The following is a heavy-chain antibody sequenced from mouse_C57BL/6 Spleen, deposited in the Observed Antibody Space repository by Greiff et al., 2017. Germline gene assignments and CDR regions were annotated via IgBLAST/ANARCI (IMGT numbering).Heavy chain of an antibody. J-gene: IGHJ3*01. CDR1: GYTFTSYW. Sequence: VQLQQPGAELVRPGSSVKLSCKASGYTFTSYWMDWVKQRPGQGLEWIGNIYPSDSETHYNQKFKDKATLTVDKSSSTAYMQLSSLTSEDSAVYYCARYGYDPAFAYWGQGTLVTVSA. D-gene: IGHD2-2*01. V-gene: IGHV1-61*01. CDR3: ARYGYDPAFAY. CDR2: IYPSDSET.